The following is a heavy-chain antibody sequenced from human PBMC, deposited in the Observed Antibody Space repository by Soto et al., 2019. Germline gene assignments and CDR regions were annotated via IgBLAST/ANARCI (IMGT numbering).Heavy chain of an antibody. D-gene: IGHD3-3*01. CDR3: ARGHYDFWKYGMDV. CDR1: GGSFSGYY. V-gene: IGHV4-34*01. Sequence: SETLSLTCAVYGGSFSGYYWSWIRQPPGKGLEWIGEINHSGSTNYNPSLKSRVTTSVDTSKNQFSLKLSSVTAADTAVYYCARGHYDFWKYGMDVWGQGTTVTVSS. CDR2: INHSGST. J-gene: IGHJ6*02.